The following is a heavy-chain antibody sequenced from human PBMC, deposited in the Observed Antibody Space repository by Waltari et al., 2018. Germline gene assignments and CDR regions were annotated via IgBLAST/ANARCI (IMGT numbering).Heavy chain of an antibody. J-gene: IGHJ6*02. CDR1: GYSFTSYW. CDR3: ARLINLYYDFWSGYSQGYGMDV. V-gene: IGHV5-51*01. D-gene: IGHD3-3*01. CDR2: IYPGDSDT. Sequence: EVQLVQSGAEVKKPGESLKISCKGSGYSFTSYWIGWVRQMPGKGLEWMGIIYPGDSDTRYSPSFQGQVTISADKSISTAYLQWSSLKASDTAMYYCARLINLYYDFWSGYSQGYGMDVWGQGTTVTVSS.